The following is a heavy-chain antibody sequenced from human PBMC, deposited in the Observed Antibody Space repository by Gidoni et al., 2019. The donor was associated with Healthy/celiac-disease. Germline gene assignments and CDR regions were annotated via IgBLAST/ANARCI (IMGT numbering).Heavy chain of an antibody. CDR1: GYSFTSYW. CDR2: IYTGDSDT. D-gene: IGHD2-15*01. J-gene: IGHJ3*02. Sequence: EVQLVPSGAEVNNPGQSLKISCRGSGYSFTSYWIGWVRQMPGKGLGGMGIIYTGDSDTRYSPSFQGQVTISADKSISTAYLQWSSLKASDTAMYYCARQGSGDSDAFDIWGQGTMVTVSS. CDR3: ARQGSGDSDAFDI. V-gene: IGHV5-51*01.